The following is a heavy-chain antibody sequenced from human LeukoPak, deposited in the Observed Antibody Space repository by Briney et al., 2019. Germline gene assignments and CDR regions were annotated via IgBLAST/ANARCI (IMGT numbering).Heavy chain of an antibody. CDR1: GGSISSSSYY. V-gene: IGHV4-61*02. Sequence: PSETLSLTCTVSGGSISSSSYYWSWIRQPAGKGLEWIGRIYATGSTNYNPSLKSRVTISVDTSKNQFSLKLSPVTAADTAVYYCARGGLLNWFDPWGQGTLVTVSS. J-gene: IGHJ5*02. CDR2: IYATGST. D-gene: IGHD1-26*01. CDR3: ARGGLLNWFDP.